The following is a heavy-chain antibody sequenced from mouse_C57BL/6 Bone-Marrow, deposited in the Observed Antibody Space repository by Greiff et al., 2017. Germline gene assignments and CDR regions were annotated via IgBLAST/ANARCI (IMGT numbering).Heavy chain of an antibody. Sequence: VQLQQSGPVLVKPGASVQMSCKASGYTFTDYYMNWVKQSHGKSLEWIGVINPYNGGTSYNQKFKGKATLTVDKSSSTAYMELNSLTSEDSAVYYCARGFYAMDYWGQGTSVTVSS. CDR2: INPYNGGT. CDR3: ARGFYAMDY. J-gene: IGHJ4*01. CDR1: GYTFTDYY. V-gene: IGHV1-19*01.